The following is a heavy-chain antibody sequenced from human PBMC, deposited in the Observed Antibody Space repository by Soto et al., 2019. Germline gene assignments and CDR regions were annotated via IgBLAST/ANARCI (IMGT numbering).Heavy chain of an antibody. Sequence: QVQLVESGGGVVQPGRSLRLSCAASGFTCSSCSMHWVRQARGKGLEWVAVISYDGSNKYYADSVKGRFTISRDNSKNTLYLQMNSLRAEDTAVYYCARDKRDLRFLEWSYYFDYWGQGTLVTVSS. J-gene: IGHJ4*02. D-gene: IGHD3-3*01. CDR1: GFTCSSCS. V-gene: IGHV3-30-3*01. CDR3: ARDKRDLRFLEWSYYFDY. CDR2: ISYDGSNK.